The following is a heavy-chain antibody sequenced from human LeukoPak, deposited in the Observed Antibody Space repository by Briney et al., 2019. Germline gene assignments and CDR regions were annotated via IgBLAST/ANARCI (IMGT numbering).Heavy chain of an antibody. Sequence: GGSLRLSCAVSGFTVSDNYMTWVRQAPGKGLEWVSAISGSGGSTYYADSVRGRFTISRDNSKSTLSLQMNSLRAEDTAIYYCATYRQVLLPFESWGQGTLVTVSS. J-gene: IGHJ4*02. V-gene: IGHV3-23*01. CDR3: ATYRQVLLPFES. CDR1: GFTVSDNY. D-gene: IGHD2-8*02. CDR2: ISGSGGST.